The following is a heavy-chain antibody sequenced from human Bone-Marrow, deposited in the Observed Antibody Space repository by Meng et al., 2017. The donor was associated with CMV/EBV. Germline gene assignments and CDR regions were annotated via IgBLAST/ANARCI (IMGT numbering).Heavy chain of an antibody. J-gene: IGHJ6*02. Sequence: GESLKISCAASGFTFSSYSMNWVRQAPGKGLEWVSSISSSSSYIYYADSVKGRFTISRDNAKISLYLQMNSLRAEDTAVYYCARDQGGSSTSCYIYPARCGDGMDVWGQGTTVTVSS. CDR1: GFTFSSYS. CDR3: ARDQGGSSTSCYIYPARCGDGMDV. CDR2: ISSSSSYI. D-gene: IGHD2-2*02. V-gene: IGHV3-21*01.